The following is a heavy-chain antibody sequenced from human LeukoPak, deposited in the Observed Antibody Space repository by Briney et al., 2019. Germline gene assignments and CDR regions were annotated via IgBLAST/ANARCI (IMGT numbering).Heavy chain of an antibody. D-gene: IGHD2-2*01. CDR3: GRGFALVPAGIPDY. CDR2: ISTDGSST. V-gene: IGHV3-74*01. Sequence: PGGSLRPSCAASGFTFSNYWMHWVRQAPGEGLVWVSRISTDGSSTTYADSVKGRFTISRDNAKNTLYLQMNSLRAEDTAIYYCGRGFALVPAGIPDYWGQGILVTVSS. J-gene: IGHJ4*02. CDR1: GFTFSNYW.